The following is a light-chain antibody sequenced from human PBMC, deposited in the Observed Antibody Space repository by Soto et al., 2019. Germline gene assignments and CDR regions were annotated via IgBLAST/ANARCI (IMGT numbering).Light chain of an antibody. Sequence: IQMTQSPSTLSASVGDRVTITCRASQSINSWLAWYQQKPGKAPNLLIYKASNLESGVPSRFSGSGSGTGFTLTISSLQPDDFSTYYCQQYNNNSWTFGQGTKLEIK. V-gene: IGKV1-5*03. CDR1: QSINSW. CDR3: QQYNNNSWT. J-gene: IGKJ2*02. CDR2: KAS.